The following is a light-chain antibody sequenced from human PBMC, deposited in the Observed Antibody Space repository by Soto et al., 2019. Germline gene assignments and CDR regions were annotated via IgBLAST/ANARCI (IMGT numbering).Light chain of an antibody. Sequence: QSVLTQPPSVSATPGQKVTISCSGGPSNIGNNFVSWYQRLPGTAPRVIIYDNYERPSGVPDRFSGSKSDNTASLTISGLQAEDEADYYCCSYAGIYTVLFGGGTKLTVL. CDR1: PSNIGNNF. V-gene: IGLV1-51*01. J-gene: IGLJ2*01. CDR3: CSYAGIYTVL. CDR2: DNY.